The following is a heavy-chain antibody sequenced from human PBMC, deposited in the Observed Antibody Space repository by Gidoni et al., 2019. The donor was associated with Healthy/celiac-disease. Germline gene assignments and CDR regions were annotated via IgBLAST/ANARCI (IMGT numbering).Heavy chain of an antibody. CDR3: ARDVGYSYYSNYYYYGMDV. V-gene: IGHV3-33*01. CDR2: IWYDGSNK. Sequence: QVQLVESGGGVVQPGRSLRLTWAASGFPFSSYGRHWVRQAPGKGLEWVAVIWYDGSNKYYADSVKGRFTISRDNSKNTLYLQMNSLIAEDTAVYYCARDVGYSYYSNYYYYGMDVWCQGTTVTVSS. CDR1: GFPFSSYG. J-gene: IGHJ6*02. D-gene: IGHD5-18*01.